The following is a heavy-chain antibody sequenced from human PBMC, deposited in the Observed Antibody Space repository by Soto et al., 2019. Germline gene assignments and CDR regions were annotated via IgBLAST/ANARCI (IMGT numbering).Heavy chain of an antibody. CDR3: ARDRSGYCSSTSCYYLDP. CDR1: GFTFSDYY. J-gene: IGHJ5*02. D-gene: IGHD2-2*01. Sequence: GESLRLSCAASGFTFSDYYMSWIRQAPGKGLEWVSYISSSGSTIYYADSVKGRFTISRDNAKNSLYLQMNSLRAEDTAVYYCARDRSGYCSSTSCYYLDPWGQGTLVTVSS. V-gene: IGHV3-11*01. CDR2: ISSSGSTI.